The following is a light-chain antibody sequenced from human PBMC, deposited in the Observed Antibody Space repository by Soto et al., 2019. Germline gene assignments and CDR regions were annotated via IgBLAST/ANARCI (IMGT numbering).Light chain of an antibody. CDR1: QSISSW. J-gene: IGKJ1*01. CDR2: KAS. V-gene: IGKV1-5*03. CDR3: QQYNSYSWT. Sequence: DIQMTQSPSTLSASVGDRVTITCRASQSISSWLAWYQQKPGKAPKLLIYKASSLESGVPSRFSGSGSGTEFTLTISSLQPDDFATYCCQQYNSYSWTFGEGTKVEI.